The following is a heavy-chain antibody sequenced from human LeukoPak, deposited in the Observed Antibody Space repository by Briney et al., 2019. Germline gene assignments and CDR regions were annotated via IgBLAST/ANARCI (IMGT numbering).Heavy chain of an antibody. CDR3: ARSYYDYGDFKDDY. D-gene: IGHD4-17*01. CDR2: ISYDGSNK. Sequence: GGSLRLSCAASVFSFRSYAMHWVRQAPGKGLEWVAVISYDGSNKYYADSVKGRFTISRDNSKNTLYLQMNSLRAEDTAVYYCARSYYDYGDFKDDYWGQGTLVTVSS. CDR1: VFSFRSYA. J-gene: IGHJ4*02. V-gene: IGHV3-30*04.